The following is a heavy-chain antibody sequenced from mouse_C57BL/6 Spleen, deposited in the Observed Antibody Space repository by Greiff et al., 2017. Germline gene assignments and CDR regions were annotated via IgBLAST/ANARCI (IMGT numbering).Heavy chain of an antibody. V-gene: IGHV1-52*01. Sequence: QVQLQQPGAELVRPGFSVKLSCKASGYTFTSYWMHWVKQRPIQGLEWIGNIDPSDSETHYNQKFKDKATLTVDKSSSTAYMQLSSLTSEDSAVYYCARGVIYYYGNGYFDVWGTGTTVTVSS. J-gene: IGHJ1*03. CDR3: ARGVIYYYGNGYFDV. D-gene: IGHD1-1*01. CDR1: GYTFTSYW. CDR2: IDPSDSET.